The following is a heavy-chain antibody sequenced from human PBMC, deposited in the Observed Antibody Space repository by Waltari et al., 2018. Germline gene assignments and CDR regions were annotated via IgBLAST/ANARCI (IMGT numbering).Heavy chain of an antibody. CDR1: GYSFTKYW. D-gene: IGHD2-2*01. J-gene: IGHJ4*02. V-gene: IGHV5-51*01. CDR2: IYPGDSDS. CDR3: ARGYCGTTSCYFDY. Sequence: EVQLVQSGAAVTKPGESLKISCKGSGYSFTKYWIAWVRRMPGKGLEWMGIIYPGDSDSKYSPSFQGQVTISADKSISTAYLQWSSLKASDTAIYYCARGYCGTTSCYFDYWGQGTLVTVSS.